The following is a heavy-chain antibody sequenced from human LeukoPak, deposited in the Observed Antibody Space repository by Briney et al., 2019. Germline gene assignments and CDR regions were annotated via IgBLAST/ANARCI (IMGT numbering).Heavy chain of an antibody. Sequence: ASVKVSCKASGYAFTSYDINWVRQATGQGLEWMGWMNPNSGNTGYAQKFQGRVTITRNTSISTAYMELSSLRSEDTAVYYCAAEPAGAAGNDAFDIWGQGTMVTVSS. CDR3: AAEPAGAAGNDAFDI. CDR1: GYAFTSYD. J-gene: IGHJ3*02. D-gene: IGHD1-14*01. V-gene: IGHV1-8*03. CDR2: MNPNSGNT.